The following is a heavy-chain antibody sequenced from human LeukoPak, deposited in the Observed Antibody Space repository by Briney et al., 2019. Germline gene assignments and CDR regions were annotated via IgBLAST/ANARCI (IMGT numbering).Heavy chain of an antibody. CDR2: IYSAGGT. V-gene: IGHV3-66*04. CDR1: GFTVSNNN. J-gene: IGHJ6*02. CDR3: ARLRYYGMDV. Sequence: PGGSLRLSCAASGFTVSNNNINWVRQAPGKGLEWVSIIYSAGGTNYADSVKGRFTISRDNSKNTVYLQMNSLRAEDTAVYYCARLRYYGMDVWGQGTTVTVSS.